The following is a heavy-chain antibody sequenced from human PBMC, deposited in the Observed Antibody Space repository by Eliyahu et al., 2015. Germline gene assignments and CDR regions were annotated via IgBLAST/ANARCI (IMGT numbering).Heavy chain of an antibody. Sequence: EVQLLESGGGLVQPGGSLRLSCAAXGFTFSSXAMXWVXQAPGKGLEWVSAISGGGGSTYXADSVKGRFTISRDNSKNTLYLQMNSLRAEDTAVYYCAKYPLDYDFWRWDYWGQGTLVTVSS. CDR1: GFTFSSXA. CDR3: AKYPLDYDFWRWDY. V-gene: IGHV3-23*01. J-gene: IGHJ4*02. CDR2: ISGGGGST. D-gene: IGHD3-3*01.